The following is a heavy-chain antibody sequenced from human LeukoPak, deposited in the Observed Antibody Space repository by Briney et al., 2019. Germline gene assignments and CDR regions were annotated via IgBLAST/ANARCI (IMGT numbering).Heavy chain of an antibody. V-gene: IGHV3-23*01. CDR2: ISSSGGST. Sequence: PGGSLRLSCAASGVTFSNYAMSWVRQAPGKGLEWVSAISSSGGSTYYADSVTGRFTISRDNSKNTLYVQMNSLRAEDTAVYYCAKEALMVYSNAYFDYWGQGTLVTVSS. CDR1: GVTFSNYA. CDR3: AKEALMVYSNAYFDY. J-gene: IGHJ4*02. D-gene: IGHD2-8*01.